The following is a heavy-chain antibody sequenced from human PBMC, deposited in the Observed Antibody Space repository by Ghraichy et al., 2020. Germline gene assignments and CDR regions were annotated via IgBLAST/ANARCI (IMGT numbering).Heavy chain of an antibody. CDR3: ATSTPRDSPYYYGSGSPMDYYGLDV. J-gene: IGHJ6*02. CDR1: GGSISSYC. Sequence: ETLSLTCTVSGGSISSYCCSWIRQPPGKGLEWIGYIYYSGSTKYNPSLKSRVIISGDTSKNHFSLKLTSVTAADTAVYYCATSTPRDSPYYYGSGSPMDYYGLDVWGQGTTVTVSS. D-gene: IGHD3-10*01. V-gene: IGHV4-59*08. CDR2: IYYSGST.